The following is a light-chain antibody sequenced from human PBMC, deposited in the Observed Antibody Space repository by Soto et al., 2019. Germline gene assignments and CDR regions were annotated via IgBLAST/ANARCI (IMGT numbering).Light chain of an antibody. CDR3: QSYDSSLSANYV. CDR1: SSNIGATYD. J-gene: IGLJ1*01. CDR2: GNS. Sequence: QSVLTQPPSVSGAPGQRVTSSCTGSSSNIGATYDVQWYQQLPGTAPKLLIYGNSNRPSGVPDRFSGSKSGTSASLAITGLQDDDEADYYCQSYDSSLSANYVFGTGTKLTVL. V-gene: IGLV1-40*01.